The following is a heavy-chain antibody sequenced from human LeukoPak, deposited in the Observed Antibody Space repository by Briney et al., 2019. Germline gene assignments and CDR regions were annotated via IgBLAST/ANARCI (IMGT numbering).Heavy chain of an antibody. J-gene: IGHJ4*02. D-gene: IGHD4-23*01. V-gene: IGHV3-21*01. CDR1: GFTFSSYS. CDR3: ARAGRMVTSGVDY. Sequence: PGGSLRLSCAASGFTFSSYSMNWVRQAPGKGLEWVSSISSSSSYIYYADSVKGRFTISRDNAKNSPYLQMNSLRAEDTAVYYCARAGRMVTSGVDYWGQGTLVTVSS. CDR2: ISSSSSYI.